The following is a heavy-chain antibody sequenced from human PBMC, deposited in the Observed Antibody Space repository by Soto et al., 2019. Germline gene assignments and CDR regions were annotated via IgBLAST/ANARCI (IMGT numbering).Heavy chain of an antibody. J-gene: IGHJ1*01. CDR1: GGSISSGDYY. V-gene: IGHV4-30-4*02. CDR2: IYYSGST. CDR3: ARGPPFREVPFQH. D-gene: IGHD3-10*01. Sequence: SETLSLTCTVSGGSISSGDYYWSWIRQPPGKGLEWIGYIYYSGSTYYNPSLKGRVTISVDTSKNQFSLKLSSVTAADTAVYYCARGPPFREVPFQHWGQGTLVTVSS.